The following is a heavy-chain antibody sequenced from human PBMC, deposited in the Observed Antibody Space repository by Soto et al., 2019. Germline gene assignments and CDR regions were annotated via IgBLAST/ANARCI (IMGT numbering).Heavy chain of an antibody. Sequence: QVQLVESGGGVVQPGRSLRLSCAASGFTFSSYGMHWVRQAPGKGLEWVAVIWYDGSNKYYADSVKVRFTISRDNSKNTLYLQMNSLRAEDTAVYYCAREGTRYFDWLLPYYFDYWGQGTLVTVSS. V-gene: IGHV3-33*01. CDR1: GFTFSSYG. CDR2: IWYDGSNK. D-gene: IGHD3-9*01. J-gene: IGHJ4*02. CDR3: AREGTRYFDWLLPYYFDY.